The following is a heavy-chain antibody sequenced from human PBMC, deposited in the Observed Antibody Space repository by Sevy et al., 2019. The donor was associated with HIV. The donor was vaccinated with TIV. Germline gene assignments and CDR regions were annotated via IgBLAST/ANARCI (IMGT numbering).Heavy chain of an antibody. CDR3: AKDLISVAGFYAFDM. V-gene: IGHV3-9*01. Sequence: SLRLSCAASGFNFNEYAMHWVRQAPGKGLEWVSGITWNSDSVVYADSVKGLFTISRDKVKNTLYLQMNRLRPEDTALYYCAKDLISVAGFYAFDMWGQGTMVTVSS. J-gene: IGHJ3*02. CDR1: GFNFNEYA. CDR2: ITWNSDSV. D-gene: IGHD6-19*01.